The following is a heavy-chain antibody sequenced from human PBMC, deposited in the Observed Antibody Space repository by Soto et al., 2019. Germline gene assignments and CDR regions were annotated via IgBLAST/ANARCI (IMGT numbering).Heavy chain of an antibody. Sequence: SETLSLTCTVSGGSISSYYWSWIRQPPGKGLEWIGYIYYSGSTNYNPSLKSRVTISVDTSKNQFSLKLSSVTAADTAVYYCARDAVFRHYYDSSGSGAFDIWGQGTMVTVSS. CDR3: ARDAVFRHYYDSSGSGAFDI. CDR1: GGSISSYY. D-gene: IGHD3-22*01. J-gene: IGHJ3*02. V-gene: IGHV4-59*01. CDR2: IYYSGST.